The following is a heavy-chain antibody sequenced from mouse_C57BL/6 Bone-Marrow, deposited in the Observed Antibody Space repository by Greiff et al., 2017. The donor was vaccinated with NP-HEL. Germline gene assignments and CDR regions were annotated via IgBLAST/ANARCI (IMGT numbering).Heavy chain of an antibody. Sequence: EVKVVESEGGLVQPGSSMKLSCTASGFTFSDYYMAWVRQVPEKGLEWVANINYDGSSTYYLDSLKSRFIISRDNAKNILYLQMSSLKSEDTATYYCARGFIGYAMDYWGQGTSVTVSS. CDR2: INYDGSST. D-gene: IGHD1-1*01. CDR3: ARGFIGYAMDY. CDR1: GFTFSDYY. J-gene: IGHJ4*01. V-gene: IGHV5-16*01.